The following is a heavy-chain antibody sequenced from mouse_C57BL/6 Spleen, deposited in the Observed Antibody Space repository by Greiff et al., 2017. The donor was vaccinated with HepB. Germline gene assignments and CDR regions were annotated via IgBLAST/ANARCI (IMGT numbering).Heavy chain of an antibody. Sequence: VQLQQSGPGLVKPSQSLSLTCSVTGYSITSGYYWNWIRQFPGNKLEWMGYISYDGSNNYNPSLKNRISITRDTSKNQFFLKLNSVTTEDTATYYCARMIEYYFDYWGQGTTLTVSS. CDR3: ARMIEYYFDY. J-gene: IGHJ2*01. D-gene: IGHD2-3*01. CDR1: GYSITSGYY. V-gene: IGHV3-6*01. CDR2: ISYDGSN.